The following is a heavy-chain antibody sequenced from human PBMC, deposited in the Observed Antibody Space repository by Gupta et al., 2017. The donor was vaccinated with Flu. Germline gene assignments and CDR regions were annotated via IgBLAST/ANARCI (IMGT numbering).Heavy chain of an antibody. Sequence: QVQLVESGGGVVQPGRSVRLSCAASGFTFSSYGMHWVRQAPGKGLEWVAVISYDGSNKYYADSVKGRFTISRDNSKNTLYLQMNSLRAEDTAVYYCAKVVSSLPAGILMSGNDYWGQGTLVTVSS. CDR3: AKVVSSLPAGILMSGNDY. J-gene: IGHJ4*02. CDR2: ISYDGSNK. CDR1: GFTFSSYG. V-gene: IGHV3-30*18. D-gene: IGHD6-13*01.